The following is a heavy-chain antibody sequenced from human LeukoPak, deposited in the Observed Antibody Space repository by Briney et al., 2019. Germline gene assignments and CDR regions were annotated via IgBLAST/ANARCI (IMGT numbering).Heavy chain of an antibody. CDR3: ARGGTMIVVVTRKDAFDI. V-gene: IGHV1-18*01. CDR2: ISAYNGNT. J-gene: IGHJ3*02. D-gene: IGHD3-22*01. Sequence: ASVKVSCKASGYTFTSYGISWVRQAPGQGLEWMGWISAYNGNTNYAQKLRGRVTMTTDTSTSTAYMELRSLRSDDTAVYYCARGGTMIVVVTRKDAFDIWGQGTMVTVSS. CDR1: GYTFTSYG.